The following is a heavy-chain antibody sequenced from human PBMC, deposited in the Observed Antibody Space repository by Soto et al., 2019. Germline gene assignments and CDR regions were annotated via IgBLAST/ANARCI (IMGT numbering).Heavy chain of an antibody. CDR1: GYSFTSYW. CDR3: ARHEDYYDSSGYYLDAFDI. D-gene: IGHD3-22*01. V-gene: IGHV5-10-1*01. J-gene: IGHJ3*02. CDR2: IDPSDSYT. Sequence: RESLKISCKGSGYSFTSYWISWVRQMPGKGLEWMGRIDPSDSYTNYSPSFQGHVTISADKSISTAYLQWSSLKASDTAMYYCARHEDYYDSSGYYLDAFDIWGQGTMVTVSS.